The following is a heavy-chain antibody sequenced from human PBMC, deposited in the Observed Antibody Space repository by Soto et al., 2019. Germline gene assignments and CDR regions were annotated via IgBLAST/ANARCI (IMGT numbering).Heavy chain of an antibody. D-gene: IGHD3-3*01. CDR1: GGSFSGYY. V-gene: IGHV4-34*01. CDR2: INHSGST. J-gene: IGHJ5*02. CDR3: ARDTYYDFWSGYYLSRVCKNWFDP. Sequence: QVQLQQWGAGLLKPSETLSLTCAVYGGSFSGYYWSWIRQPPGKGLEWIGEINHSGSTNYNPSLKSRVTISVDTSKNQFSLKLSSVTAADTAVYYCARDTYYDFWSGYYLSRVCKNWFDPWGQGTLVTVSS.